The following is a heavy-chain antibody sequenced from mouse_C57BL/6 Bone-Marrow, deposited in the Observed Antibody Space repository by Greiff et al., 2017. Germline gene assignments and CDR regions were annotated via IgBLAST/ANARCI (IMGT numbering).Heavy chain of an antibody. J-gene: IGHJ1*03. CDR2: ISGGGGNT. CDR3: SRQVTTVLATKYFDV. V-gene: IGHV5-9*01. Sequence: EVKLVESGGGLVKPGGSLKLSCAASGFTFSSYTMSWVRQTPEKRLQWVAAISGGGGNTSYPDSVKGRFTISRDNDKNILYLQMSRLRSEDTALYDCSRQVTTVLATKYFDVWGTGTTVTVSS. CDR1: GFTFSSYT. D-gene: IGHD1-1*01.